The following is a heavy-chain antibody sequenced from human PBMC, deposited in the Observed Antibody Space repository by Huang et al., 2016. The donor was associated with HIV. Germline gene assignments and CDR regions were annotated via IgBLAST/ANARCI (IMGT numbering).Heavy chain of an antibody. Sequence: QVQLVQSGAEVKTPGSSVKVSCKASGGTFSKYALSWVRPAPGQGIEWMGGIIPLFGTPNDARKFQGRVTITADDSTSTTYVEVSSLRSEDTALYYCARGQLGSYGDYDVLYWGQGTLVTVSS. D-gene: IGHD4-17*01. V-gene: IGHV1-69*13. CDR3: ARGQLGSYGDYDVLY. J-gene: IGHJ4*02. CDR2: IIPLFGTP. CDR1: GGTFSKYA.